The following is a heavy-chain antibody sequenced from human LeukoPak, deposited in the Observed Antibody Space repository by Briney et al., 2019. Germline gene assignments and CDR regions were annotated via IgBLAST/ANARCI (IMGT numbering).Heavy chain of an antibody. D-gene: IGHD2-8*01. Sequence: GGSLRLSCAASGFIFSSYEMNWVRQAPGKGLEWVANINQDGSQKRYVDSVQGRFTISRDNTKNSLFLQMNSLRAEDTAVYYCARLKDDVTKLDYWGQGTLVTVSS. CDR2: INQDGSQK. V-gene: IGHV3-7*01. J-gene: IGHJ4*02. CDR1: GFIFSSYE. CDR3: ARLKDDVTKLDY.